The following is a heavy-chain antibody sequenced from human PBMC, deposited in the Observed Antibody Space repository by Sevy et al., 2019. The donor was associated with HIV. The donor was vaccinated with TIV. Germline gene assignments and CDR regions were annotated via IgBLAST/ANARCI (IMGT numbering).Heavy chain of an antibody. CDR2: ISAYNGNT. CDR3: ARALEIWFGDPEGY. J-gene: IGHJ4*02. CDR1: GYTFTSYG. Sequence: ASVKVSCKASGYTFTSYGISWVRQAPGQGLEWMGWISAYNGNTNYAQRLQGRVTMTTDTSTSTAYMELRSLRSADTAVYYCARALEIWFGDPEGYWGQGTLVTVSS. V-gene: IGHV1-18*01. D-gene: IGHD3-10*01.